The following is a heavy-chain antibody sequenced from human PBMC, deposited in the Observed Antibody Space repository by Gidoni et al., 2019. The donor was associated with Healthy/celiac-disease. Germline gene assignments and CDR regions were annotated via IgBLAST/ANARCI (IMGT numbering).Heavy chain of an antibody. J-gene: IGHJ4*02. D-gene: IGHD5-12*01. Sequence: QLQLQESGPGLVKPSETLSLTCTVSGGSISSSSYYWGWIRQPPGKGLEWFGSIYYSGSTYYNPSLKSRVTISMDTSKNQFSLKVSSVTAADTAVYYCARRKSRGLFDYWGQGTLVTVSS. CDR2: IYYSGST. V-gene: IGHV4-39*01. CDR3: ARRKSRGLFDY. CDR1: GGSISSSSYY.